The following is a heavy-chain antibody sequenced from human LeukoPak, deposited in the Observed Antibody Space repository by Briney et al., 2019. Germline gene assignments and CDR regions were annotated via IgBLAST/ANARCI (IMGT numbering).Heavy chain of an antibody. Sequence: GGSLRLSCTASGFTFGDYAMSWFRQAPGKGLEWVGFIRSKAYGGTTEYAASVKGRFTISRDDSKSIAYLQMNSLKTEDTAVYYCTSDGYSSGWYPYAGSFQHWGQGTLVTVSS. D-gene: IGHD6-19*01. CDR2: IRSKAYGGTT. CDR1: GFTFGDYA. J-gene: IGHJ1*01. V-gene: IGHV3-49*03. CDR3: TSDGYSSGWYPYAGSFQH.